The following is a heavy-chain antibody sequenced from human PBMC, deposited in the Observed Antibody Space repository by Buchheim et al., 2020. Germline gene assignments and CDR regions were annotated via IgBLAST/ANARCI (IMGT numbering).Heavy chain of an antibody. CDR2: IWYDGSNK. CDR1: GFTFSSYG. J-gene: IGHJ6*02. CDR3: ARGYSSGREYYYYGMDV. Sequence: QVQLVESGGGVVQPGRSLRLSCAASGFTFSSYGMHWVRQAPGKGLEWVAVIWYDGSNKYYADSVKGRFTISRDNSKNTLYLQMNSLRAEDTAVYYCARGYSSGREYYYYGMDVWGQGTT. V-gene: IGHV3-33*01. D-gene: IGHD6-19*01.